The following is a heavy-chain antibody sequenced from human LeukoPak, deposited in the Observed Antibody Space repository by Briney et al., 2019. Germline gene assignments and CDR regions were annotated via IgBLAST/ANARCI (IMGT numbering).Heavy chain of an antibody. D-gene: IGHD2-2*01. J-gene: IGHJ5*02. CDR2: MYYSGST. V-gene: IGHV4-34*01. CDR3: ARDPRGVYCSSTSCYSGWFDP. CDR1: GGSFSGYY. Sequence: SETLSLTCAVYGGSFSGYYWSWIRQPPGKGLEWIGYMYYSGSTFYNPSLKSRVTISVDTSKNQFSLKLSSVTAADTAVYYCARDPRGVYCSSTSCYSGWFDPWGQGTLVTVSS.